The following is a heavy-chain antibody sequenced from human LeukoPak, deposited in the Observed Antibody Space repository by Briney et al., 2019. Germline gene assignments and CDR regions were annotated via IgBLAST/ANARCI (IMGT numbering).Heavy chain of an antibody. CDR1: EFSLSTIGVG. Sequence: SGPTLVNPTQTLTLTCTFSEFSLSTIGVGVGWFRQPPGKALEWLALISWNDETRYSPSLKSRLTITRDTSKNQVVLTMTNMDPVDTATYYCAHRHGHDGFDPWGQGTLVTVSS. D-gene: IGHD1-1*01. J-gene: IGHJ5*02. CDR2: ISWNDET. CDR3: AHRHGHDGFDP. V-gene: IGHV2-5*01.